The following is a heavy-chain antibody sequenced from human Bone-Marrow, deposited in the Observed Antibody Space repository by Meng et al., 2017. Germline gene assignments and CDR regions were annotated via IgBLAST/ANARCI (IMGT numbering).Heavy chain of an antibody. J-gene: IGHJ6*02. CDR2: ISSSSSYI. Sequence: GESLKISCAASGFTFSSYSMNWVRQAPGKGLEWVSSISSSSSYIYYTDSVKGRFTISRDNAKNSLYLQMNSLRAEDTALYYCAKDIGGSYYYYYGMDVWGQGTTVTVSS. V-gene: IGHV3-21*04. CDR3: AKDIGGSYYYYYGMDV. D-gene: IGHD1-26*01. CDR1: GFTFSSYS.